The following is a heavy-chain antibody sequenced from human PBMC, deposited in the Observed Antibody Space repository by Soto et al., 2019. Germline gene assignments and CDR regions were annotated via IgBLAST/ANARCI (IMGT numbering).Heavy chain of an antibody. Sequence: QVQLVQSGPEVKKTGTSVKVSCKACGGTFSSRAISWVRQAPGQGLEWMGGIIPVFGRVNYAEKFQERVTITADESTGTVYMELSSLRSEDTALYYCANSRGGTFLGYHGMDICGQGTTVSVSS. J-gene: IGHJ6*02. CDR3: ANSRGGTFLGYHGMDI. CDR2: IIPVFGRV. CDR1: GGTFSSRA. V-gene: IGHV1-69*01. D-gene: IGHD3-16*01.